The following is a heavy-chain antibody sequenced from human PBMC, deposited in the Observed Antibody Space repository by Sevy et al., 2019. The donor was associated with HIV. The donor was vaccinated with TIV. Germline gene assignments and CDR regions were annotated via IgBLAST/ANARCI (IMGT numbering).Heavy chain of an antibody. D-gene: IGHD3-10*01. CDR2: ISHDGRNNK. Sequence: GGSLRLSCVASGFTFSEYGMHWVRQAPGKGLEWVAVISHDGRNNKYNADSVKGRFTISRDNSKNTLYLQMNSLRAEDTAIDYCARDRGEILRSAFKSWGQGTRVTVSS. J-gene: IGHJ5*02. CDR3: ARDRGEILRSAFKS. CDR1: GFTFSEYG. V-gene: IGHV3-33*08.